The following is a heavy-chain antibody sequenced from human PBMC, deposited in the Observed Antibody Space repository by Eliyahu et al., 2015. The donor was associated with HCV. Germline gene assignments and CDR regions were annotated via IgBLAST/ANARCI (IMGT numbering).Heavy chain of an antibody. CDR1: GFXFSXSW. D-gene: IGHD6-13*01. V-gene: IGHV3-74*01. Sequence: EVQLVESGGGLVQPGGSLRXSCAASGFXFSXSWXXWVXQAPGKGLVWVSRVNSDGSSTSYADSVRGRFTISRDNAKNTLYLQMNSLRAEDTAVYYCTRIPRYSSSWTGDYYNYYGMDVWGQGTTVTVSS. CDR2: VNSDGSST. J-gene: IGHJ6*02. CDR3: TRIPRYSSSWTGDYYNYYGMDV.